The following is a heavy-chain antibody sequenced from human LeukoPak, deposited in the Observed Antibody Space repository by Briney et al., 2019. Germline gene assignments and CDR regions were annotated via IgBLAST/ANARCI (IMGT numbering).Heavy chain of an antibody. J-gene: IGHJ4*02. D-gene: IGHD3-3*01. CDR3: ARGPGYDFWSGYQTFDY. CDR2: INHSGST. V-gene: IGHV4-34*01. CDR1: GGSFSGYY. Sequence: SETLSLTCAVYGGSFSGYYWSWIRQPPGKGLEWIGEINHSGSTNYNPSLKSRVTISVDRSKNQFSLKLSSVTAADTAVYYCARGPGYDFWSGYQTFDYWGQGTLVTVSS.